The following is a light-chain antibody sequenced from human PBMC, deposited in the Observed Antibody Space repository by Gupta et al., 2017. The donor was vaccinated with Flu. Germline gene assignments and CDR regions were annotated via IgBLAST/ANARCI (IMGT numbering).Light chain of an antibody. CDR1: QIISNY. CDR3: QQSYSIPKA. CDR2: AAS. Sequence: DIQMTQSPSSLSASVGDRVTITCRASQIISNYLNWFQQRPGKAPKLLIYAASSLQSGVPSRFSGTGSGTDFTLTISSLQTEDFATYYCQQSYSIPKAFGAGTKVKIK. V-gene: IGKV1-39*01. J-gene: IGKJ4*01.